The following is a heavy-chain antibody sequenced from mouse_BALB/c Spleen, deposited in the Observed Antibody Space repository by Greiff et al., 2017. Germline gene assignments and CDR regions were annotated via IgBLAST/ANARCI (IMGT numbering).Heavy chain of an antibody. V-gene: IGHV5-6-3*01. D-gene: IGHD2-2*01. Sequence: DVMLVESGGGLVQPGGSLKLSCAASGFTFSSYGMSWVRQTPDKRLELVATINSNGGSTYYPDSVKGRFTISRDNAKNTLYLQMSSLKSEDTAMYYWAREGYYGYDGGAWFAYWGQGTLVTVSA. J-gene: IGHJ3*01. CDR3: AREGYYGYDGGAWFAY. CDR1: GFTFSSYG. CDR2: INSNGGST.